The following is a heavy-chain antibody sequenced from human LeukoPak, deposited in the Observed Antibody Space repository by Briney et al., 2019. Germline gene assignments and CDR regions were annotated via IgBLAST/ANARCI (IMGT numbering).Heavy chain of an antibody. Sequence: IPSETLSLTCAVYGGSFSGYYWSWIRQPPGKGLEWIGEINHSGSTNYNPSLKSRVTISVDTSKNQFSLKLSSVTAADTAVYYCARDPSIAAADWGQGTLVTVSS. V-gene: IGHV4-34*01. CDR2: INHSGST. J-gene: IGHJ4*02. CDR3: ARDPSIAAAD. D-gene: IGHD6-13*01. CDR1: GGSFSGYY.